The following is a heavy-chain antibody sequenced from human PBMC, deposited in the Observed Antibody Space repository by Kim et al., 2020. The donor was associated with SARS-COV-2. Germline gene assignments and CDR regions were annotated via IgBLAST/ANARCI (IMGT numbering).Heavy chain of an antibody. CDR1: GYTFTSYA. CDR3: ARDQYYYDSSGYYYVPLYGMDV. D-gene: IGHD3-22*01. J-gene: IGHJ6*02. Sequence: ASVKVSCKASGYTFTSYAMNWVRQAPGQGLEWMGWINTNTGNPTYAQGFTGRIVFSLDTSVSTAYLQISSLKAEDTAVYYCARDQYYYDSSGYYYVPLYGMDVWGQGTTVTVSS. CDR2: INTNTGNP. V-gene: IGHV7-4-1*02.